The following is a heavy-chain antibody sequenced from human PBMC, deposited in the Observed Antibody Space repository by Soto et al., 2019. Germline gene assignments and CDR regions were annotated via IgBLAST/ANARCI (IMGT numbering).Heavy chain of an antibody. D-gene: IGHD2-2*02. CDR1: GFTFSSSA. CDR2: SSGVDGST. V-gene: IGHV3-23*01. J-gene: IGHJ6*02. Sequence: EVQLLESGGGLVQPGVSLRLSCAASGFTFSSSAMSWVRQAPGTGLEWVSASSGVDGSTYYADSVKGRVTISRDESKSTLYLQMNSRTPEDTAIYYCVHMKVYTSLWYDSYYYGLDVLGQGTTVTVSS. CDR3: VHMKVYTSLWYDSYYYGLDV.